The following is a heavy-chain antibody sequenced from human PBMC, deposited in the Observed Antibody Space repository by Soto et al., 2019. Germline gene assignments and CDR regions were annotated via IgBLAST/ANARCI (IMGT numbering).Heavy chain of an antibody. CDR2: IYYSGST. D-gene: IGHD3-10*01. V-gene: IGHV4-30-4*01. J-gene: IGHJ5*02. Sequence: QVQLQESGPGLVKPSQTLSLTCTVSGGSISSGDYYWSWIRQPPGKGLEWIGYIYYSGSTYYNPSLKSRVTIAVDTSKNQFSLKLSSVTAADTAVYYCARGLLWFGEFAVTADPYNWFDPWGQGTLVTVSS. CDR3: ARGLLWFGEFAVTADPYNWFDP. CDR1: GGSISSGDYY.